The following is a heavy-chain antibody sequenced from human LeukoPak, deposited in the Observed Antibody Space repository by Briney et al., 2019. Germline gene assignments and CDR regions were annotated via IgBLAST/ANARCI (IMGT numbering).Heavy chain of an antibody. D-gene: IGHD6-19*01. V-gene: IGHV3-64*04. CDR2: ISRNGGST. CDR3: ARVGAVAAADC. Sequence: GGSLRLSCSASGFTFSSFAMHWVRQAPGKGLEYVAAISRNGGSTYYADSVKGRFTISRDNSKNTVHLQMNSLRAEDTAVYYCARVGAVAAADCWGQGTLVTVSS. J-gene: IGHJ4*02. CDR1: GFTFSSFA.